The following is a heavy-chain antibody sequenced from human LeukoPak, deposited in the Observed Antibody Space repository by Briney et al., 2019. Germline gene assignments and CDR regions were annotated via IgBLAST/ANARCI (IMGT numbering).Heavy chain of an antibody. Sequence: GASVTVSCKASGYTFTSYAMHWVRQAPGQRLEWMGWINAGNGNTKYSQEFQGRVTITRDTSASTAYMELSSLRSEDMAVYYCARTYYYGSGSYYQPQYYFDYWGQGTLVTVSS. V-gene: IGHV1-3*03. D-gene: IGHD3-10*01. J-gene: IGHJ4*02. CDR3: ARTYYYGSGSYYQPQYYFDY. CDR1: GYTFTSYA. CDR2: INAGNGNT.